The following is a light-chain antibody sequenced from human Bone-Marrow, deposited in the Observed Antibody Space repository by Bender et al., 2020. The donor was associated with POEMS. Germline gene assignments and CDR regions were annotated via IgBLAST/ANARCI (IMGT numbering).Light chain of an antibody. CDR3: SSSTSDANLI. Sequence: QSALTQPASVSGSPGQSITISCTGTSSDVGGYNFVSWYQQHPGRAPTLLIYDVFKRPSGVPARFSGSKSGNTASLTVSELQGEDEADYFCSSSTSDANLIFGGGTKLTVL. CDR1: SSDVGGYNF. CDR2: DVF. V-gene: IGLV2-8*01. J-gene: IGLJ2*01.